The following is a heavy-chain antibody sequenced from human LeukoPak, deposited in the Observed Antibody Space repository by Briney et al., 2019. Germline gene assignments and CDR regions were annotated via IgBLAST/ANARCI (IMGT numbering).Heavy chain of an antibody. V-gene: IGHV1-18*01. CDR3: ARDSSGWYDY. Sequence: ASVKVSCKASGYTFTSYGISRVRQAPGQGLEWMGWISAYNGNTNYAQKFQGRVTMTRDMSTSTVYMELSSLRSEDTDVYYCARDSSGWYDYWGQGTLVTVSS. CDR1: GYTFTSYG. D-gene: IGHD6-19*01. J-gene: IGHJ4*02. CDR2: ISAYNGNT.